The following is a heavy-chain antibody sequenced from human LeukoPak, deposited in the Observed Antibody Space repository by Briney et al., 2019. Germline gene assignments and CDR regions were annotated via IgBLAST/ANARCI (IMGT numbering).Heavy chain of an antibody. CDR2: IWYDGSNK. D-gene: IGHD3-10*01. V-gene: IGHV3-33*06. CDR1: GFTFSSYG. J-gene: IGHJ3*02. Sequence: GGSLRLPCAASGFTFSSYGMHWVRQAPGKGLEWVAVIWYDGSNKYYADSVKGRFTISRDNSKNTLYLQMNSLRAEDTAVYYCANSLITMVRGAADDAFDIWGQGTMVTVSS. CDR3: ANSLITMVRGAADDAFDI.